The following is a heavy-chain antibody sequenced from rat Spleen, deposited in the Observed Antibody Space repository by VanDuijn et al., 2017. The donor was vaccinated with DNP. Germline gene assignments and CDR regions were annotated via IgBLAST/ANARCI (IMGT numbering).Heavy chain of an antibody. D-gene: IGHD1-8*01. CDR2: ISSGGST. Sequence: QVQLKESGPGLVQPSQTLSLTCTVSGFSLTSYGVSWVRQPPGKGLEWIATISSGGSTYYNSALKSRLSISSDTSKSQVFLKMNSLQTEDTAIYFCTRVRSYGSYGYYFDFWGQGVMVTVSS. CDR1: GFSLTSYG. V-gene: IGHV2S12*01. J-gene: IGHJ2*01. CDR3: TRVRSYGSYGYYFDF.